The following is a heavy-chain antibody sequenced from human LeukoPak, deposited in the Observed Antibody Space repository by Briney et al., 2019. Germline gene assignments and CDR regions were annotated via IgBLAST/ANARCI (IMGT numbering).Heavy chain of an antibody. CDR3: ARAPIAAAGYYGMDV. CDR1: GFTFSSYD. V-gene: IGHV3-13*01. D-gene: IGHD6-13*01. Sequence: GGSLSLSCAASGFTFSSYDMHWVRQATGKGLEWVSAIGTAGDTYYPGSVKGRFTISRENAKNSLYLQMNSLRAGDTAVYYCARAPIAAAGYYGMDVWGQGTTVTVSS. CDR2: IGTAGDT. J-gene: IGHJ6*02.